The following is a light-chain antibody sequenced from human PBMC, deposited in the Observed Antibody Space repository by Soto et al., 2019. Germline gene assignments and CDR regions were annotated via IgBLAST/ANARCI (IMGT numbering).Light chain of an antibody. CDR1: QSFTTSQ. CDR2: GAS. Sequence: EIVLTQSPGTLSLSPGERATLFCRASQSFTTSQLAWYQQRPGQAPRVLIFGASRRATGIPDRFSGSGSGTDFTLTINSLQAEDVAVYFCQQFYTSPYTFGQGTKLEIK. CDR3: QQFYTSPYT. V-gene: IGKV3-20*01. J-gene: IGKJ2*01.